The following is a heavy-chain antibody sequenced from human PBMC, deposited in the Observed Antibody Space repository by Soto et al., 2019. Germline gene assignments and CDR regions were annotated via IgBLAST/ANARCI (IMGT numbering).Heavy chain of an antibody. CDR3: AKHRSITIFGVVPVWFDP. D-gene: IGHD3-3*01. Sequence: PGGSLRLSCAASGFTFSSYAMSWVRQAPGKGLEWVSAISGSGGSTYYADSVKGRFTISRDNSKNTLYLQMNSLRAEDTAVYYCAKHRSITIFGVVPVWFDPWGQGTLVTVSS. CDR2: ISGSGGST. J-gene: IGHJ5*02. V-gene: IGHV3-23*01. CDR1: GFTFSSYA.